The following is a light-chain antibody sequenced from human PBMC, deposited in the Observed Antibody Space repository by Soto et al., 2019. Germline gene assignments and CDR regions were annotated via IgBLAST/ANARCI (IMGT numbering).Light chain of an antibody. CDR1: QSVLSNSNNENY. Sequence: DIVMTQSPDSLAVSLGERATINCKSSQSVLSNSNNENYLAWYQQTPGQPPKLLIYWASTRESGVPDRFSGSGSGTHFTLTINTLQAEDVAVYYCQQYYDTPLTFGPGTKVDIK. J-gene: IGKJ3*01. V-gene: IGKV4-1*01. CDR2: WAS. CDR3: QQYYDTPLT.